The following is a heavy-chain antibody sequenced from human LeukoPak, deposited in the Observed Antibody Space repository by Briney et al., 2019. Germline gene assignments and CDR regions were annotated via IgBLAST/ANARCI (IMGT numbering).Heavy chain of an antibody. CDR3: SRDPTYYLRYGYFDY. D-gene: IGHD1-26*01. J-gene: IGHJ4*02. V-gene: IGHV3-21*01. CDR2: INNVGSHI. Sequence: GGSLRLSCAASGFAFSSYNMNWVRQAPGKGLEWVSSINNVGSHIYYAGSVKGRFTISRDNTKNSLYLQMNSLRAEDTAVYYCSRDPTYYLRYGYFDYWGQGALVTVSS. CDR1: GFAFSSYN.